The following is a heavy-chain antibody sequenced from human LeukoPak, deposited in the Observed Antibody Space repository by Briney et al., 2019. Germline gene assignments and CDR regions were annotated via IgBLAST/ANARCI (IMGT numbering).Heavy chain of an antibody. V-gene: IGHV3-23*01. J-gene: IGHJ4*02. D-gene: IGHD3-22*01. CDR2: ISGSGGST. Sequence: GGSLRLSCAASGFTFSSYAMSWVRQAPGKGLEWVSAISGSGGSTYYADSVKGRYTISRDNSKNTLYLQMNSLRAEDTAVYYCAKTYYYDSSGYHFPVYFDYWGQGTLVTVSS. CDR3: AKTYYYDSSGYHFPVYFDY. CDR1: GFTFSSYA.